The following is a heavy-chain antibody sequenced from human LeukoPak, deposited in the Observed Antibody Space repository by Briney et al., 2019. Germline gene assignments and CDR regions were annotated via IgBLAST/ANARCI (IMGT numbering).Heavy chain of an antibody. CDR2: MNPNSGNT. J-gene: IGHJ3*02. Sequence: ASVKVSCKASGYTFTSYDINWVRQATGQGLEWMGWMNPNSGNTGYAQKFQGRVTMTRNTSISTAYMELSSLRTEDTAVYYCARGINPVGAFDIWGQGTMVTVSS. CDR3: ARGINPVGAFDI. D-gene: IGHD1-26*01. CDR1: GYTFTSYD. V-gene: IGHV1-8*01.